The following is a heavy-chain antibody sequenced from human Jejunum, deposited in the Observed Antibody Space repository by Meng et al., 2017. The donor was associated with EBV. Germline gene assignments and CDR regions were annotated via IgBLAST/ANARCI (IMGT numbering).Heavy chain of an antibody. CDR1: GGFISDNDW. J-gene: IGHJ4*02. V-gene: IGHV4-4*02. CDR2: IYHGGGT. D-gene: IGHD3-22*01. CDR3: AGNGYYALEY. Sequence: GWRQSWEKPSGPLSPTCVVSGGFISDNDWWSWVRQPPGKGLEWLGEIYHGGGTNYNPSLESRVTISVDKSKNQFSLKLNSVTVADTAVYYCAGNGYYALEYWGPGILVTVSS.